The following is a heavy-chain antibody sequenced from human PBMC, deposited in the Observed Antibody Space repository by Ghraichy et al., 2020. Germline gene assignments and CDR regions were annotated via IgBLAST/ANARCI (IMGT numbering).Heavy chain of an antibody. J-gene: IGHJ2*01. CDR1: GGSISSYY. CDR2: IYYSGST. V-gene: IGHV4-59*01. Sequence: SETLSLTCTVSGGSISSYYWSWIRQPPGKGLEWIGYIYYSGSTNYNPSLKSRVTISVDTSKNQFSLKLSSVTAADTAVYYCARDGIAVADRGPDWYFDLWGRGTLVTVSS. CDR3: ARDGIAVADRGPDWYFDL. D-gene: IGHD6-19*01.